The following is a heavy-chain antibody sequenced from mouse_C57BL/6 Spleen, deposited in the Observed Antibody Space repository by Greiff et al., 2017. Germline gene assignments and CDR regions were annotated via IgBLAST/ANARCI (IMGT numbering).Heavy chain of an antibody. V-gene: IGHV1-18*01. CDR2: INPNNGGT. CDR1: GYTFTDYN. CDR3: ARYDYGSSSWFAY. Sequence: VQLQQSGPELVKPGASVKIPCKASGYTFTDYNMDWVKQSHGKSLEWIGDINPNNGGTIYNQKFKGKATLTVDKASSTAYMELRSLSSEDAAVYYCARYDYGSSSWFAYWGQGTLVTVSA. J-gene: IGHJ3*01. D-gene: IGHD1-1*01.